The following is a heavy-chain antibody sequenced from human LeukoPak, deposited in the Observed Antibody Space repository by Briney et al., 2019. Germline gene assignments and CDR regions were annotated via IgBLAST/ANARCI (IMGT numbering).Heavy chain of an antibody. CDR1: GYSISSGYY. CDR3: ARDLMGIAYRGAFYY. J-gene: IGHJ4*02. V-gene: IGHV3-11*01. Sequence: LSLTCTVSGYSISSGYYRGWIRQAPGKGLEWVSYISSSGSTIYYADSVKGRFTIPRDNAENSLYLQMNSLRAEDTAVYYCARDLMGIAYRGAFYYWGQGTLVTVSS. D-gene: IGHD6-13*01. CDR2: ISSSGSTI.